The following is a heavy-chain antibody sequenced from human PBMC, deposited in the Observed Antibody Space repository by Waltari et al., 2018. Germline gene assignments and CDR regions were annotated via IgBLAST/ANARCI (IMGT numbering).Heavy chain of an antibody. CDR1: GGNLSRYA. Sequence: QVKLVQSEAEVKKPGSSVKVSCKASGGNLSRYAIRWVRQAPGQGLEWMGGIIPIFGTANYAQKFQGRVTITADESTSTAYMELSSLRSEDTAVYYCAREDLSNLIDYWGQGTLVTVSS. V-gene: IGHV1-69*13. CDR3: AREDLSNLIDY. CDR2: IIPIFGTA. D-gene: IGHD3-3*01. J-gene: IGHJ4*02.